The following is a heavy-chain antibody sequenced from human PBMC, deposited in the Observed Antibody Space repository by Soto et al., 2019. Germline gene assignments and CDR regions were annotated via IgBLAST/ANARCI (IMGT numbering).Heavy chain of an antibody. D-gene: IGHD6-13*01. V-gene: IGHV4-34*01. CDR1: GGSFSGYY. CDR2: INHSGST. Sequence: PSETLSLTCAVYGGSFSGYYWSWIRQPPGKGLAWIGEINHSGSTNYNPSLKSRVTISVDTSKNQFSLKLSSVTAADTAVYYCARGYRRSSWYYYWGQGTLVTVSS. CDR3: ARGYRRSSWYYY. J-gene: IGHJ4*02.